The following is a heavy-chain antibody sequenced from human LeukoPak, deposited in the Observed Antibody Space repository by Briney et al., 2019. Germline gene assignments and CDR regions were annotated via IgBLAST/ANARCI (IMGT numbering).Heavy chain of an antibody. J-gene: IGHJ5*02. V-gene: IGHV4-61*02. CDR2: MYTSGST. CDR1: GDSISSGSYY. Sequence: SETLSLTCIVSGDSISSGSYYWSWIRQPAGKGLEWIGRMYTSGSTYYNPSLKSRVTISVDMSKNQFSLRLSSVTAADTAIYYCARYGAWFDPWGQGTLVTVSS. CDR3: ARYGAWFDP. D-gene: IGHD3-10*01.